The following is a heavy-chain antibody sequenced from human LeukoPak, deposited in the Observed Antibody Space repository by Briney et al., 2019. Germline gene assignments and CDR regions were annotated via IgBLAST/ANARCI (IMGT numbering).Heavy chain of an antibody. CDR1: GGSISSGSYY. CDR3: ARGRFAVRGVSFDY. J-gene: IGHJ4*02. Sequence: SETLSLTCTVSGGSISSGSYYWSWIRQPPGKGLEWIGEINHSGSTNYNPSLKSRVTISVDTSKNQFSLKLSSVTAADTAVYYCARGRFAVRGVSFDYWGQGTLVTVSS. D-gene: IGHD3-10*01. V-gene: IGHV4-39*07. CDR2: INHSGST.